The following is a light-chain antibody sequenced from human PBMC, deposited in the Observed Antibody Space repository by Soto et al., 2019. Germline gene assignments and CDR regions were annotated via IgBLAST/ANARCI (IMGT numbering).Light chain of an antibody. J-gene: IGLJ1*01. Sequence: QTVVTQEPSFSVSPGGTVTLTCGFTSGSVSTHYYPSWYQQTPGQAPRTLIYNTNTRSSGVPGRFSGSILGNKAALTITGAQADDESDYFCGLYLGSGVSVFGTGTKLTVL. V-gene: IGLV8-61*01. CDR2: NTN. CDR3: GLYLGSGVSV. CDR1: SGSVSTHYY.